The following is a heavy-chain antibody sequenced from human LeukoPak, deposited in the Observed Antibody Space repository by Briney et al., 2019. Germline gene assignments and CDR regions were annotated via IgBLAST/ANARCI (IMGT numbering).Heavy chain of an antibody. CDR1: GGSLNSNTYR. Sequence: SETLSLTCTVSGGSLNSNTYRWGWIRQPPGKGLEWIGQIYSSGSTDYNPSLKSRVTVSEDTAKNQFSLKLNSVTAADTAIYHCARLHPGGGDDYWGQGILVTVSS. V-gene: IGHV4-39*01. D-gene: IGHD2-8*02. CDR3: ARLHPGGGDDY. CDR2: IYSSGST. J-gene: IGHJ4*02.